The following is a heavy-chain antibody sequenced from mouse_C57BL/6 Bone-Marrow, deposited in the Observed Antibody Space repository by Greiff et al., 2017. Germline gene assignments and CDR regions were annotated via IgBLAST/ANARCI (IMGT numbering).Heavy chain of an antibody. CDR1: GYTFTSYG. CDR3: ARATIMVTTGRFAY. Sequence: VKLMESGAELARPGASVKLSCKASGYTFTSYGISWVKQRTGQGLEWIGEIYPRSGNTYYNEKFKGKATLTADKSSSTAYMELRSLTSEDSAVYFCARATIMVTTGRFAYWGQGTLVTVSA. J-gene: IGHJ3*01. V-gene: IGHV1-81*01. CDR2: IYPRSGNT. D-gene: IGHD2-2*01.